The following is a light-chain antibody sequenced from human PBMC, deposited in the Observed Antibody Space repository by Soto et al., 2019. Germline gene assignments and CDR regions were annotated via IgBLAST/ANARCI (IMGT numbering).Light chain of an antibody. CDR1: QSVSYRY. J-gene: IGKJ5*01. Sequence: IVMTQSPATLSVSPGERATLSCRPSQSVSYRYLAWYQQKCGQAPRLLIYDASERATGIPARFSGSGSETDFTLTISSLEREDFGVYDCLNRMNWSLTFGEGKRLEI. CDR3: LNRMNWSLT. V-gene: IGKV3D-20*02. CDR2: DAS.